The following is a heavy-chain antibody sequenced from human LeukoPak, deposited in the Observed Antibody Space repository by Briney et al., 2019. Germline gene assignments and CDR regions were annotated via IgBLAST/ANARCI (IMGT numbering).Heavy chain of an antibody. CDR2: ISGSGGST. CDR1: GFTFSSYA. V-gene: IGHV3-23*01. J-gene: IGHJ4*02. CDR3: AKDKSSGYSSSWYVSD. D-gene: IGHD6-13*01. Sequence: GGSLRLSCAASGFTFSSYAMSWVRQAPGKGLEWVSAISGSGGSTYYADSVKCRFTISRDNSKNTLYLQMNSLRAEDTAVYYCAKDKSSGYSSSWYVSDWGQGTLVTVSS.